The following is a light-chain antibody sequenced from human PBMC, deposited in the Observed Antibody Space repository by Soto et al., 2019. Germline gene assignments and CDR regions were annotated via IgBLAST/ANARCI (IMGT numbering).Light chain of an antibody. V-gene: IGKV3-11*01. J-gene: IGKJ4*01. Sequence: EIVLTQSPATLSLSPGERATLSCRASQSVSSYLAWYQQKPGQAPRLLIYDASNRATGVPARFSGSGSGTDFTLTISRLEPEDFAVYYCQHRSSWPLTFGGGTKLEIK. CDR3: QHRSSWPLT. CDR2: DAS. CDR1: QSVSSY.